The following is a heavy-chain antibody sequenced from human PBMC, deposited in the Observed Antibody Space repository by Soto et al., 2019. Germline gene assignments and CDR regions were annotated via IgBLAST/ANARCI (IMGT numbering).Heavy chain of an antibody. CDR2: IIPIFGTA. J-gene: IGHJ6*02. CDR1: GGTFSSYA. V-gene: IGHV1-69*13. D-gene: IGHD6-13*01. CDR3: ARPIAAAGTRPMRYYYYYGMDV. Sequence: ASVKVSCKASGGTFSSYAISWVRQAPGQGLEWMGGIIPIFGTANYAQKFQGRVTITADESTSTAYMELSSLRSEDTAVYYCARPIAAAGTRPMRYYYYYGMDVWGQGTTVTVSS.